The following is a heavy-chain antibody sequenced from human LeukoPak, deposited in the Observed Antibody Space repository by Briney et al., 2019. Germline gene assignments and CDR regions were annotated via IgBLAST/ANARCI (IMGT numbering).Heavy chain of an antibody. CDR1: GYTFTSYY. J-gene: IGHJ4*02. CDR2: INPSGGNT. Sequence: ASVKVSCKASGYTFTSYYMHWVRQAPGQGLEGMGIINPSGGNTSYAQKFQGRVTMTRDTSTSTVYMELSSLRSEDTAVYYCARGSSRQLSFDYWGQGTLVTVSS. CDR3: ARGSSRQLSFDY. D-gene: IGHD6-6*01. V-gene: IGHV1-46*01.